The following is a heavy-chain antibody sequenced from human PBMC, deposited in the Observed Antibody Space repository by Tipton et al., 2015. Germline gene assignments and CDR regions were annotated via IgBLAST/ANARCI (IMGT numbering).Heavy chain of an antibody. J-gene: IGHJ4*02. CDR3: ARGHKNGDSPWDY. CDR2: ISHSGNT. V-gene: IGHV4-38-2*01. D-gene: IGHD4-17*01. CDR1: AYSISSDYY. Sequence: TLSLTCAVSAYSISSDYYWGWIRQPPGKGLEWIGSISHSGNTYYNPSLKSRVTISVDTSKNQFSLKVNSVTAADTAVYYCARGHKNGDSPWDYWGRGTLVTVSS.